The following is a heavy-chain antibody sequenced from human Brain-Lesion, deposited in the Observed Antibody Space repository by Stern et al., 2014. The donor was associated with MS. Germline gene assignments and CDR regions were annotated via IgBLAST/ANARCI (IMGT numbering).Heavy chain of an antibody. V-gene: IGHV1-2*02. CDR2: TNPNTGSN. Sequence: QVQLVDSGAEVTKPGASVKVSCKTSGYIFTGYYIHWVRQAPGPGLEWMAWTNPNTGSNKYAQKLQGRVTMSRDTSISTAYVELSSLTSDDTAVYYCARDQRGITIFGVVTDYYYLGMDVWGQGTTVTVSS. J-gene: IGHJ6*02. D-gene: IGHD3-3*01. CDR3: ARDQRGITIFGVVTDYYYLGMDV. CDR1: GYIFTGYY.